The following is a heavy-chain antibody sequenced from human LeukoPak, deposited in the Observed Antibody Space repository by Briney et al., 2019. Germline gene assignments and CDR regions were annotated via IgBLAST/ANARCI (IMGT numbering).Heavy chain of an antibody. Sequence: GGSLRLSCAASGFTFDDYAMHWVSQAPGKGLEWVSLISWDGGSTYYADSVKGRFTISRDNSKNSLYLQMNSLRAEDTALYYCAKGAMVRGSIESPHWGQGTLVTVSS. CDR2: ISWDGGST. V-gene: IGHV3-43D*03. CDR3: AKGAMVRGSIESPH. CDR1: GFTFDDYA. J-gene: IGHJ4*02. D-gene: IGHD3-10*01.